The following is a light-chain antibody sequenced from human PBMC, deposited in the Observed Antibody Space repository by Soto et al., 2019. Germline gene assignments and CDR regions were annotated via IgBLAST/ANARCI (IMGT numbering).Light chain of an antibody. V-gene: IGKV1D-13*01. CDR1: QGISSA. CDR3: QQFNNYPIT. Sequence: AIQLTQSPSSLSASVGDRVTITCRAIQGISSALAWYQQKPGKAPKLLIYDASSLESGVPSRFSGSGSGTDFTLTISSLQPEDCATYYCQQFNNYPITFGQGTRLEIK. CDR2: DAS. J-gene: IGKJ5*01.